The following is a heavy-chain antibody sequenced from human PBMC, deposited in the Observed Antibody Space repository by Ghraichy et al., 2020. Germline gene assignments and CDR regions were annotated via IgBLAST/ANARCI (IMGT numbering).Heavy chain of an antibody. V-gene: IGHV5-51*01. D-gene: IGHD3-10*01. CDR2: IHPGDSET. J-gene: IGHJ4*02. CDR1: GYIFTTYW. CDR3: ARPQAYFYGSGRHEPLWF. Sequence: GESLNISCKGSGYIFTTYWIGWVRQMPGKGLEWMGIIHPGDSETTYSPSFQGQVTISFDKSISTAYLQWSSLKASDTAMYFCARPQAYFYGSGRHEPLWFWGQGTLVTVSS.